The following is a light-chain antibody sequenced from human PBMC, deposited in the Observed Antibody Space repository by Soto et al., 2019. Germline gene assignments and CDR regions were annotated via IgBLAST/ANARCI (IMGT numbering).Light chain of an antibody. J-gene: IGLJ2*01. Sequence: QSVLTQPASVSGSPGQSNTISCTGTNSDVGGCNCVSWYQQHPGKAPKLMIYDVSDRPSGVSNRFSGSKSGNTASLTISGLQAEDEADYYCSSYTSSSTVVFGGGTKLTVL. CDR1: NSDVGGCNC. V-gene: IGLV2-14*03. CDR3: SSYTSSSTVV. CDR2: DVS.